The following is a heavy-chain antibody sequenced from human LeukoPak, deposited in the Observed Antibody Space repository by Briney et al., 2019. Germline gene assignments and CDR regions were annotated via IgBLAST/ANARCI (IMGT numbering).Heavy chain of an antibody. V-gene: IGHV4-34*01. CDR2: INHSGST. CDR3: ARPRGYYDSSGQGFDY. J-gene: IGHJ4*02. Sequence: KTSETLSLTCAVYGGSFGGYYWSWIRQPPGKGLEWIGEINHSGSTNYNPSLKSRVTISVDTSKNQFSLKLSSVTAADTAVYYCARPRGYYDSSGQGFDYWGQGTLVTVSS. CDR1: GGSFGGYY. D-gene: IGHD3-22*01.